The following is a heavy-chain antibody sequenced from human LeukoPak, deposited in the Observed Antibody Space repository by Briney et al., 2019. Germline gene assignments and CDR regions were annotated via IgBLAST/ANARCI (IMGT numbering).Heavy chain of an antibody. CDR3: ARALLDGYNYFDY. Sequence: PGGSLRLSCAASGFTFSSYGMSWVRQTPGKGLEWVSGLSGRGDRTYYADSVKGRFTISRDNSKNTLYLQMNSLRAEDTAVYYCARALLDGYNYFDYWGQGILVTVSS. J-gene: IGHJ4*02. V-gene: IGHV3-23*01. D-gene: IGHD5-24*01. CDR1: GFTFSSYG. CDR2: LSGRGDRT.